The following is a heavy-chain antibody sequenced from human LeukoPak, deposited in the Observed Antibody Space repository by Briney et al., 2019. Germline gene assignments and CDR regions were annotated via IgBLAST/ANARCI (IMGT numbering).Heavy chain of an antibody. CDR3: ARSNQAADY. V-gene: IGHV3-74*01. D-gene: IGHD4-11*01. CDR2: INPGVSST. CDR1: GFTFSNYW. J-gene: IGHJ4*02. Sequence: PGGSLRLSCAASGFTFSNYWMHWVRQVPGEGRVWVSRINPGVSSTTYADSVKGRFTLSRDNAKNTLYLQMNSPRAEDTAVYYCARSNQAADYWGPGTLVTVSS.